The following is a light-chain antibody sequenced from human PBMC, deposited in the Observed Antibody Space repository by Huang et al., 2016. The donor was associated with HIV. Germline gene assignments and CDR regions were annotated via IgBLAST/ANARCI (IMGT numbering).Light chain of an antibody. CDR2: WAS. CDR3: QQYYDLPT. CDR1: QSVLFSSNNKNH. J-gene: IGKJ4*01. Sequence: DIVMTQSPDSLAVSLGERATINCKASQSVLFSSNNKNHLAWYQQKPGQPPKLLIYWASTRESGVPDRFSGSGSETDFTLTINSLQAEDVAVYHCQQYYDLPTFGGGTKVEIK. V-gene: IGKV4-1*01.